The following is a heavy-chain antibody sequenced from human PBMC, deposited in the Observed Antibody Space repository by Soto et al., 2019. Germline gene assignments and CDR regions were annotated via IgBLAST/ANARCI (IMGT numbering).Heavy chain of an antibody. V-gene: IGHV1-69*08. CDR2: IIPILGIA. Sequence: QVQLVQSGAEVKKPGSSVKVSCKASGLTFSSYTISWVRQAPGQGLEWMGRIIPILGIANYAQKFQGRVTITADKSTSTGYMELSSLRSEDTAVYYCARDPADGYSGYDSYFDYWGQGTLVTVSS. D-gene: IGHD5-12*01. CDR3: ARDPADGYSGYDSYFDY. CDR1: GLTFSSYT. J-gene: IGHJ4*02.